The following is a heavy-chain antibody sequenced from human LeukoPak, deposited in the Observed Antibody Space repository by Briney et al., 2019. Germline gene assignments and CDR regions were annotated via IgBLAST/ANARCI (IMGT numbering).Heavy chain of an antibody. D-gene: IGHD2-15*01. V-gene: IGHV3-48*04. CDR2: INSGGDTI. CDR3: ARALLA. Sequence: GGSLRLSCAASGFTFSSYSMNWVRQAPGKGLEWISYINSGGDTIYYADSVKGRFTVSRDNAKNSLYLQMNSLRAEDTAVYYCARALLAWGQGTTVTVSS. J-gene: IGHJ6*02. CDR1: GFTFSSYS.